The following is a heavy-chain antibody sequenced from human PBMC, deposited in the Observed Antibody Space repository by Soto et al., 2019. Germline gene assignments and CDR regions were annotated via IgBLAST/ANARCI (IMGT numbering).Heavy chain of an antibody. CDR3: ARDVFPVP. J-gene: IGHJ5*02. CDR2: INSNSGDS. Sequence: QVQLVQSGAEVKKPGASVKVSCKASGYTFTGYFMHWVRQAPGQGLEWMGWINSNSGDSKYAQKFQGRITMTRDTFNSTTYLELGRLRSDDTAVYYCARDVFPVPWGQGTLVTVSS. CDR1: GYTFTGYF. V-gene: IGHV1-2*02. D-gene: IGHD3-10*02.